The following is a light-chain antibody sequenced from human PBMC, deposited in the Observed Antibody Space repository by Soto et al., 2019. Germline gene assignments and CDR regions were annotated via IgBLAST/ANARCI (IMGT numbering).Light chain of an antibody. J-gene: IGKJ2*01. CDR2: AAA. V-gene: IGKV1-39*01. Sequence: DLQMTQSPSSLSASVGDRVIITCRASQSISSYLNWYQQKRGKAPKLLIYAAANLQSGVPSRFSGSGSGTDFSLTISSLQPEDFATYFCQQSYSNPPYTFGQGTKLEI. CDR1: QSISSY. CDR3: QQSYSNPPYT.